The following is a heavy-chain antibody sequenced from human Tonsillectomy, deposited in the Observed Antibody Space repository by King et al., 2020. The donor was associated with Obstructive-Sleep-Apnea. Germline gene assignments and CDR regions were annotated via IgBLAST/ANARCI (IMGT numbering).Heavy chain of an antibody. Sequence: QLQESGPGLVKPSETLSLTCTVSGGSISSYYWSWIRQPPGKGLEWIGYIYYSGSTNYNPSLKSRVTISVDTSKNQFSLKLSSVTAADTAVYYCARTXXDYVWGSYXXNXFDPWGQGTLVTVSS. CDR1: GGSISSYY. CDR2: IYYSGST. D-gene: IGHD3-16*01. CDR3: ARTXXDYVWGSYXXNXFDP. J-gene: IGHJ5*02. V-gene: IGHV4-59*01.